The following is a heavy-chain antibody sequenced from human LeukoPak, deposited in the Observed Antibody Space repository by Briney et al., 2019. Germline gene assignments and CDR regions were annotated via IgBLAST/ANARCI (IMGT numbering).Heavy chain of an antibody. CDR1: GYSISSGDY. J-gene: IGHJ4*02. CDR3: ARMRYTYGYNFDY. V-gene: IGHV4-38-2*02. Sequence: SETLSLTCSVSGYSISSGDYWGWIRQPPGKGLEWIGSIHHSGSAYYNPSLNSRVTISVDTSKNQFSLNLSSVTAADTAVYYCARMRYTYGYNFDYWGQGTLVTVSS. CDR2: IHHSGSA. D-gene: IGHD5-18*01.